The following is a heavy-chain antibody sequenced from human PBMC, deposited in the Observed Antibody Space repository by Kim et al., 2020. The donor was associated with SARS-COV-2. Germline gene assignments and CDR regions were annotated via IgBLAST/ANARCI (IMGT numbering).Heavy chain of an antibody. CDR2: IGAGGDST. V-gene: IGHV3-23*01. J-gene: IGHJ4*02. CDR1: GFTFNNYA. D-gene: IGHD3-10*01. CDR3: ARGSGTSCYNAGDY. Sequence: GGSLRLSCLASGFTFNNYAMNWVRRAPGKRLEWVSAIGAGGDSTFYAASVRGRFTISRDILKNTVYLQLNSLRAEDTAVYYCARGSGTSCYNAGDYWGQG.